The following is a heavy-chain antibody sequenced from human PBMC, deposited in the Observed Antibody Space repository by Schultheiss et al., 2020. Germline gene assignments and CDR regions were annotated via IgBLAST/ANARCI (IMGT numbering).Heavy chain of an antibody. Sequence: SETLSLTCTVSGGSISSGGYYWSWIRQHPGKGLEWIGEINHSGSTNYNPSLKSRVTISVDTSKNQFSLKLSSVTAADTAVYYCARSGGYSSSWVPFVYGMDVWGQGTTVTVSS. CDR2: INHSGST. D-gene: IGHD6-13*01. V-gene: IGHV4-31*03. CDR3: ARSGGYSSSWVPFVYGMDV. J-gene: IGHJ6*02. CDR1: GGSISSGGYY.